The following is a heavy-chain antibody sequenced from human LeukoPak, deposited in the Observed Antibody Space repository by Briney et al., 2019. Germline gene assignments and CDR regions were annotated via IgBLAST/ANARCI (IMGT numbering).Heavy chain of an antibody. Sequence: GASVKVSCKASGFTFTSSAVQWVRQAGGQRLEWIGWIVVGSGNTNYAQKFQERVTITRDMSTSTAYMELSSLRSEDTAVYYCAADLGYYGSGSFEVRAFDIWGQGTMVTVSS. J-gene: IGHJ3*02. V-gene: IGHV1-58*01. CDR3: AADLGYYGSGSFEVRAFDI. CDR1: GFTFTSSA. CDR2: IVVGSGNT. D-gene: IGHD3-10*01.